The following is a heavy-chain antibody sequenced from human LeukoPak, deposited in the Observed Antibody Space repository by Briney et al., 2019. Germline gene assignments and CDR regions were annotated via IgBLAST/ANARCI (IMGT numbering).Heavy chain of an antibody. CDR3: ARDYKYAFDN. Sequence: GGSLRLSCAASGFTFGDYSMNWVRQAPGKGPEWISYIGIDSGNTNYADSVKGRFTISGDKAKNSLYLQMNSLRVEDTAVYYCARDYKYAFDNWGQGTLVTVSS. CDR2: IGIDSGNT. D-gene: IGHD5-24*01. V-gene: IGHV3-48*01. J-gene: IGHJ4*02. CDR1: GFTFGDYS.